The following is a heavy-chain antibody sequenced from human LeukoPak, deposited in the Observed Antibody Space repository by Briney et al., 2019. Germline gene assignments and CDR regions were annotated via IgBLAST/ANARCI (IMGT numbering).Heavy chain of an antibody. V-gene: IGHV6-1*01. Sequence: SQTLSLTCAISGDSVSSNSAVWNWIRQSPSRGLEWLGRTYYRSRWFNDYAVSVKSRMTINPDTSKNQFSLKLSSVTAADTAVYYCARVVRGDNSYYFDYWGQGTLVTVSS. CDR3: ARVVRGDNSYYFDY. J-gene: IGHJ4*02. D-gene: IGHD4-23*01. CDR1: GDSVSSNSAV. CDR2: TYYRSRWFN.